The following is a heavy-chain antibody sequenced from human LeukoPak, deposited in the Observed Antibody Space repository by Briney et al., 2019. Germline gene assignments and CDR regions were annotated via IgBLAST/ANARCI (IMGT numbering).Heavy chain of an antibody. D-gene: IGHD3-22*01. Sequence: SQTLSLTCTVSGGSISSGGYYWSWIRQHPGKGLEWIGYIYYSGSTYYNPSLKSRVTISVDTSKNQFSLKLSSVTAADTAVYYCARDPRDSSGYFGYFDCWGQGTLVTVSS. CDR3: ARDPRDSSGYFGYFDC. J-gene: IGHJ4*02. CDR2: IYYSGST. V-gene: IGHV4-31*03. CDR1: GGSISSGGYY.